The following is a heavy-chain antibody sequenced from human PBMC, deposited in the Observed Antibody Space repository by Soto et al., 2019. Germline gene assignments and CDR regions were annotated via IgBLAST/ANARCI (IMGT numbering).Heavy chain of an antibody. V-gene: IGHV1-3*01. J-gene: IGHJ5*02. D-gene: IGHD6-13*01. CDR3: AINSRGDNWFDP. CDR2: INAGNGNT. Sequence: ASVKVSCKASGYSFTSYIIHWVRQAPGQRLEWMGWINAGNGNTKYSQKFQGRVTITRDTSASTAYMELSSLRSEDTAVYYCAINSRGDNWFDPWGQGTLVTVSS. CDR1: GYSFTSYI.